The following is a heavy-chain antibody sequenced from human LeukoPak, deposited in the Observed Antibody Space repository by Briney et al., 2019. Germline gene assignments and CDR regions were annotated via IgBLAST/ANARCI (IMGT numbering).Heavy chain of an antibody. CDR2: IKQDGSEK. CDR1: GFPLRRHL. CDR3: ASVYDFWSDYPDAFDI. Sequence: GALRLFFAGSGFPLRRHLIDRVRPASGEGVGGVANIKQDGSEKYYVDSVKGRFTISRDNAKNSLYLQMNSLRAEDTAVYYCASVYDFWSDYPDAFDIWGQGTMVTVSS. D-gene: IGHD3-3*01. J-gene: IGHJ3*02. V-gene: IGHV3-7*01.